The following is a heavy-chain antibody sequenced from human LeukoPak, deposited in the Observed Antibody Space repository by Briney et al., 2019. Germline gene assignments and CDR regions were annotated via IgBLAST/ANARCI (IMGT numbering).Heavy chain of an antibody. CDR2: IKEDGSEK. V-gene: IGHV3-7*01. J-gene: IGHJ4*02. Sequence: PGGSLRLSCAASGFTSSNYWMNWVRQAPGKGLEWVANIKEDGSEKYYVDSVKGRFTVSRDNTKNSLYLQMNSLRVEDTAVYYCERNLLTLPYWGQGTLVTVSP. CDR3: ERNLLTLPY. CDR1: GFTSSNYW.